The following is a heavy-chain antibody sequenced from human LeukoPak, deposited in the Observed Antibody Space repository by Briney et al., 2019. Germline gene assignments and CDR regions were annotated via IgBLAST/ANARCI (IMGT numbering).Heavy chain of an antibody. CDR3: ARRHFGSALRDY. CDR1: GGSISSSTYY. V-gene: IGHV4-39*01. Sequence: ASETLSLTCTVSGGSISSSTYYWGWIRQPPGKGLEWIGNIYYSGSTSYNPSLKSRVTISVDTSKNQFSLKLSSVTAADTAVYYCARRHFGSALRDYWGQGTLVTVSS. D-gene: IGHD3-10*01. J-gene: IGHJ4*02. CDR2: IYYSGST.